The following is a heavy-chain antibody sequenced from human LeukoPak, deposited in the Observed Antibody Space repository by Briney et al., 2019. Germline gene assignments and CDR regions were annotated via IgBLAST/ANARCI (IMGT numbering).Heavy chain of an antibody. D-gene: IGHD3-16*01. V-gene: IGHV3-21*01. J-gene: IGHJ4*02. CDR3: ARGDKFSGDY. CDR2: ISSSSTYI. CDR1: GFTFSNYG. Sequence: PGGSLRLSCAASGFTFSNYGMNWVRQAPGKGLEWVSSISSSSTYIYYADSVKGRFTISRDNAKNSLYLQMNSLRAEDTAVYYCARGDKFSGDYWGQGTLVTVSS.